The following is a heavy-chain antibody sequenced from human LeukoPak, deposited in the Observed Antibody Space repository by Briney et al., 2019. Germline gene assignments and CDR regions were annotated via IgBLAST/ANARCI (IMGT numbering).Heavy chain of an antibody. CDR2: INPNSGVT. Sequence: ASVKVSCKASGYTFTGYYMHWVRQAPGQGLEWMGWINPNSGVTNYAQKFQGRVTMTRDTSISTAYMELSRLRSDDTAVYFCARDHCVSSCCYEDYYYGMDVWGRGTTVTVSS. V-gene: IGHV1-2*02. CDR3: ARDHCVSSCCYEDYYYGMDV. J-gene: IGHJ6*02. CDR1: GYTFTGYY. D-gene: IGHD2-2*01.